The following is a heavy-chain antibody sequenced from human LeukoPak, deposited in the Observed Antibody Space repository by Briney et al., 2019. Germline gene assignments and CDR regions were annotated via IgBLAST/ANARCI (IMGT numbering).Heavy chain of an antibody. D-gene: IGHD3-10*01. CDR2: IYYSGST. CDR1: GGSISSSSYY. Sequence: PSETLSLTCTVSGGSISSSSYYWGWIRQPPGKGLEWIGSIYYSGSTYYNPSLKSRVTISVDTSKNQFSLKLSSVTAADMAVYYCARDEPPPYYYGSGMFDYWGQGTLVTVSS. V-gene: IGHV4-39*07. CDR3: ARDEPPPYYYGSGMFDY. J-gene: IGHJ4*02.